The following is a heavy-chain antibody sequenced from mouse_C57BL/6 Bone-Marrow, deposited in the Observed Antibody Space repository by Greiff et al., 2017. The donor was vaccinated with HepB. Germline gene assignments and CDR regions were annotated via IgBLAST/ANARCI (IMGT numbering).Heavy chain of an antibody. CDR3: ARRDYGNWFAY. CDR1: GFTFSDYG. V-gene: IGHV5-15*01. D-gene: IGHD2-1*01. CDR2: ISNLAYSI. Sequence: EVMLVESGGGLVQPGGSLKLSCAASGFTFSDYGMAWVRQAPRKGPEWVAFISNLAYSIYYADTVTGRFTISRENAKNTLYLEMSSLRSEDTAMYYCARRDYGNWFAYWGQGTLVTVSA. J-gene: IGHJ3*01.